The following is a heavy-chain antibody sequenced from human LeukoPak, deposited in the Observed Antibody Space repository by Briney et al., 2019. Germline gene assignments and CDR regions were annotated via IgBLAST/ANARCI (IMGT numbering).Heavy chain of an antibody. D-gene: IGHD5-18*01. Sequence: GGSLRLSCAASEFIFSSHSMNWVRQAPGKGLEWVAYISHTGSPTNYADSVKGRFTISRDNAKNSVYLQMNSPTAEDTAVYYCAKESGGGYSYGGSVDYWGQGTLVTVSS. CDR1: EFIFSSHS. V-gene: IGHV3-48*04. CDR3: AKESGGGYSYGGSVDY. J-gene: IGHJ4*02. CDR2: ISHTGSPT.